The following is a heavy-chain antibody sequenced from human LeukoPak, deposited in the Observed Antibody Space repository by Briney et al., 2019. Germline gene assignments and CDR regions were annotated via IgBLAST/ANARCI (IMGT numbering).Heavy chain of an antibody. V-gene: IGHV3-48*03. D-gene: IGHD2/OR15-2a*01. Sequence: GGSLRLSCAASGFTFSSDEMNWVRQAPGKGLEWVSYISSSGRTIYYADSVKGRFTVPRDNAKNSLYLQMNSLRAEDTAVYYCARGLLLDWGQGTLVTVSS. J-gene: IGHJ4*02. CDR1: GFTFSSDE. CDR3: ARGLLLD. CDR2: ISSSGRTI.